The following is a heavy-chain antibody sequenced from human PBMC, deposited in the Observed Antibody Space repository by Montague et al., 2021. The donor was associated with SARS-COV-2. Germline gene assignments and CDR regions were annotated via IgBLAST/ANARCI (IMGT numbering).Heavy chain of an antibody. V-gene: IGHV4-4*07. CDR1: GDSISSYY. J-gene: IGHJ6*02. CDR3: ARDHMTTMFMVYYYGRDV. Sequence: SETLSLTRTLSGDSISSYYWSWIRQPAGKGLEWIGRIYTSGSTKXNPSRKSRVTMSVDTSKNQFSLKLSSVTAADTAVYYCARDHMTTMFMVYYYGRDVWGQGTTVTVSS. CDR2: IYTSGST. D-gene: IGHD5-24*01.